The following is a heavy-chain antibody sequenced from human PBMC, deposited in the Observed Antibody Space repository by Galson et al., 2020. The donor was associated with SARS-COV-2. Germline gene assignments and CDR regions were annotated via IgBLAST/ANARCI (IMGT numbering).Heavy chain of an antibody. Sequence: SGPTLVKTIQTHTLTCTFTGFLLSTSGKCVSWIRQLPGKALERLALNDLDDDKNYSTYLKTKLTNSKDTSKNQVVLTMTNMDPVDTATYYCARQNHYDILAGYANFGMDVWGQETTVTVSS. CDR3: ARQNHYDILAGYANFGMDV. D-gene: IGHD3-9*01. J-gene: IGHJ6*02. V-gene: IGHV2-70*01. CDR2: NDLDDDK. CDR1: GFLLSTSGKC.